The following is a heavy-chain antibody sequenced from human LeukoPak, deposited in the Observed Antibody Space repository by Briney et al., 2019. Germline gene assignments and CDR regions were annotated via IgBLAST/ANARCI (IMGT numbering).Heavy chain of an antibody. CDR3: ARELGYSYGNYYYYYMDV. J-gene: IGHJ6*03. V-gene: IGHV3-48*04. Sequence: GGSLRLSCAASGFTFSSYSMNWVRQAPGKGLEWVSYISSSSSTIYYADSAKGRFTISRDNAKNSLYLQMNSLRAEDTAVYYCARELGYSYGNYYYYYMDVWGKGTTVTVSS. D-gene: IGHD5-18*01. CDR1: GFTFSSYS. CDR2: ISSSSSTI.